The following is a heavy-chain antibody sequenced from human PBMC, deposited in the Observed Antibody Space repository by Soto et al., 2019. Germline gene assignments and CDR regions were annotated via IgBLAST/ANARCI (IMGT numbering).Heavy chain of an antibody. CDR1: GLTISNAW. Sequence: EVQLVESGGGFIYPGGSLRLSCAASGLTISNAWMNWVRQAPGQGLEWVGRIKTNTEGGTTDYAAAVQGRFTVSRDDSKNTLYLQMNSLKTEDTAVYYCTTGSVEGVWGQGTTVTVSS. D-gene: IGHD2-15*01. CDR2: IKTNTEGGTT. J-gene: IGHJ6*02. CDR3: TTGSVEGV. V-gene: IGHV3-15*07.